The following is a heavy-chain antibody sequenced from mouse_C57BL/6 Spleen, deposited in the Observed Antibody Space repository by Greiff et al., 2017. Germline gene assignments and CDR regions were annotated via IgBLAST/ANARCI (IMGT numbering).Heavy chain of an antibody. D-gene: IGHD2-5*01. J-gene: IGHJ2*01. CDR2: INPNNGGT. Sequence: VQLQQSGPELVKPGASVKMSCKASGYTFTDYNMHWVKQSHGKSLEWIGYINPNNGGTSYNQKFKGKATLTVNKSSSTAYMELRSLTSEDSAVYYCARYAYYSNYGFFDYWGQGTTLTVSS. CDR1: GYTFTDYN. CDR3: ARYAYYSNYGFFDY. V-gene: IGHV1-22*01.